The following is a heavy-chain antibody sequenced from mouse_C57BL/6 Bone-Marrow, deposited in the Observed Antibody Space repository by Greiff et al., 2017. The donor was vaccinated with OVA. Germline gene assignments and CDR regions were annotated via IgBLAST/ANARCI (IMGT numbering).Heavy chain of an antibody. CDR1: GYTFTSYW. CDR3: ARYRDYYGSSPFAY. J-gene: IGHJ3*01. V-gene: IGHV1-50*01. CDR2: IDPSDSYT. Sequence: QVQLQQPGAELVKPGASVKLSCKASGYTFTSYWMQWVKQRPGQGLEWIGEIDPSDSYTNYNQKFKGKATLTVDTSSSTAYMQLSSLTSEDSAVYYCARYRDYYGSSPFAYWGQGTLVTVSA. D-gene: IGHD1-1*01.